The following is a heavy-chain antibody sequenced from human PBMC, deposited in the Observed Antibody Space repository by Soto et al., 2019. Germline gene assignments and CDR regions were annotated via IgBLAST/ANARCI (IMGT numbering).Heavy chain of an antibody. V-gene: IGHV4-39*02. CDR1: CGSIRRSDSY. D-gene: IGHD6-13*01. J-gene: IGHJ4*01. CDR2: VYDSGST. Sequence: SETLSLTWSVSCGSIRRSDSYSVWIRQPPGGALEWIGSVYDSGSTYYNPSLKSRVSIAVDTSTNLFSLMLTSVTAADTAEYFCVTRTVADSGTSDFWGRGILVTVFS. CDR3: VTRTVADSGTSDF.